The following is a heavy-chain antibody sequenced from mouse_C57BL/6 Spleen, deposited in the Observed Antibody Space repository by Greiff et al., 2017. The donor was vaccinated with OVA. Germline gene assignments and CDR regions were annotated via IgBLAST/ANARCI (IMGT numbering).Heavy chain of an antibody. CDR2: IYPGSGNT. J-gene: IGHJ2*01. CDR1: GYTFTDYY. V-gene: IGHV1-76*01. Sequence: QVQLQQSGAELVRPGASVKLSCKASGYTFTDYYINWVKQRPGQGLEWIARIYPGSGNTYYNEKFKGKATLTAEKSSSTAYMQLSSLTSEDSAVYFCARSSGGFDYWGQGTTLTVSS. CDR3: ARSSGGFDY.